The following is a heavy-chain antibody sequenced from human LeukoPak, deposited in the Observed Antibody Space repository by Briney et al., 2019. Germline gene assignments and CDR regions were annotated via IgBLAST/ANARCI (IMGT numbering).Heavy chain of an antibody. CDR3: AKDVSGGFDY. J-gene: IGHJ4*02. V-gene: IGHV3-30*18. D-gene: IGHD1-26*01. CDR1: GFTFSSYG. CDR2: ISYDGSNK. Sequence: GGSLRLSCAASGFTFSSYGMHWVRQAPGKGLEWVAVISYDGSNKYYADSVKGRFTISGDNSKNTLYLQMNSLRAEDTAVYYCAKDVSGGFDYWGQGTLVTVSS.